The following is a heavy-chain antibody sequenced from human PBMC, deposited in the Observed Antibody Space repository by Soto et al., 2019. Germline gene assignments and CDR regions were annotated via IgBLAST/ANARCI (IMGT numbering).Heavy chain of an antibody. CDR2: ISYDGRKT. CDR1: GFTFDSYG. Sequence: HPGGSLRLSCTASGFTFDSYGMHWVRQAPGGGLEWVGVISYDGRKTYYGDSVKGRFSISRDNSNNTVSLQMNSLRREDTGNYYCAKGWFYDALTGPDHWGQGTLVTVSS. D-gene: IGHD3-9*01. J-gene: IGHJ5*02. V-gene: IGHV3-30*18. CDR3: AKGWFYDALTGPDH.